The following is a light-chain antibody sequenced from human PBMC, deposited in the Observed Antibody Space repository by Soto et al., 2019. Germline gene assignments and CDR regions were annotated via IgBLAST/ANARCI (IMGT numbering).Light chain of an antibody. J-gene: IGKJ1*01. Sequence: DIQMTQSPSTLSASVGDRVTITCRASQSIGTWLAWYQQKPGKAPNLLIYKASSLESGVPSRFSGGGSGTEFTLTISSLQPGDFATYYCQQYNSDSRTFGQGTKVEIK. CDR3: QQYNSDSRT. CDR1: QSIGTW. V-gene: IGKV1-5*03. CDR2: KAS.